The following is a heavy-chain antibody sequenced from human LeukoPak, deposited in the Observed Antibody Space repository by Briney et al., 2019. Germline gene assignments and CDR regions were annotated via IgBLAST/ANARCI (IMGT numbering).Heavy chain of an antibody. CDR1: GCSISSGYY. CDR3: ARSLETYYYGSGSYCWFDP. V-gene: IGHV4-38-2*01. J-gene: IGHJ5*02. Sequence: SETLSLTCAVSGCSISSGYYWGWIRQPPGKGLEWIGSIYHSGSTYYNLSLKSRVTISVDTSKNQFSLKLSSVTAADTAVYYCARSLETYYYGSGSYCWFDPWGQGTLVTVSS. CDR2: IYHSGST. D-gene: IGHD3-10*01.